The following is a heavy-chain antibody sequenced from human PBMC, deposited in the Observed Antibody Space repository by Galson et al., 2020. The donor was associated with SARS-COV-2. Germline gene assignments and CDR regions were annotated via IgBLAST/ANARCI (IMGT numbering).Heavy chain of an antibody. J-gene: IGHJ4*01. CDR3: ARHRRWLQSGRDY. Sequence: SETLSLTCTVSGGPIISSSHYWGWIRQPPGKGLEWIGSVYYSGSTHYNPSLESRVTVSVDTSNNQFSLRLNSVIAADTAVYYCARHRRWLQSGRDYWGHGTPVTVSS. V-gene: IGHV4-39*01. CDR1: GGPIISSSHY. CDR2: VYYSGST. D-gene: IGHD3-10*01.